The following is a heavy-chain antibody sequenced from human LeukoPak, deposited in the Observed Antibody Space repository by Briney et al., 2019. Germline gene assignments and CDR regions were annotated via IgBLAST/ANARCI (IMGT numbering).Heavy chain of an antibody. CDR3: ARERIAVAGVIDY. CDR1: GGTFSSYA. CDR2: INPNSGGT. V-gene: IGHV1-2*06. D-gene: IGHD6-19*01. J-gene: IGHJ4*02. Sequence: AASVKVSCTASGGTFSSYAISWVRQAPGQGLEWMGRINPNSGGTNYAQKFQGRVTMTRDTSISTAYMELSRLRSDDTAVYYCARERIAVAGVIDYWGQGTLVTVSS.